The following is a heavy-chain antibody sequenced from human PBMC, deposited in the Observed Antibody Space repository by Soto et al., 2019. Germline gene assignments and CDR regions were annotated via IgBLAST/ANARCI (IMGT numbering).Heavy chain of an antibody. CDR3: AHNADYYTSAHYQN. J-gene: IGHJ1*01. V-gene: IGHV2-5*02. Sequence: QITLKESGPTLVKPTQTLTLTCSFSGFSLTTREVGVGWIRQPPGKALEWLALIYWDDDKRYSPSLKSRLAITKDTSKNQVVLTMTNIDPVDTATYYCAHNADYYTSAHYQNWGQGTLVTVSS. CDR1: GFSLTTREVG. D-gene: IGHD3-22*01. CDR2: IYWDDDK.